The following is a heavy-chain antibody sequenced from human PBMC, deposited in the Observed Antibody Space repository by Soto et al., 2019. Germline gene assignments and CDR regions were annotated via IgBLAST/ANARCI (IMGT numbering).Heavy chain of an antibody. CDR2: IKQDGSEK. CDR3: ARIQQRYNQYYFDY. J-gene: IGHJ4*02. CDR1: GFTFSSYW. V-gene: IGHV3-7*01. Sequence: GGSLRLSCAASGFTFSSYWMSWVRQAPGKGLEWVANIKQDGSEKYYVDSVKGRFTISRDNAKNSLYLQMNSLRAEDTAVYYCARIQQRYNQYYFDYWGQGTLVTVSS. D-gene: IGHD1-20*01.